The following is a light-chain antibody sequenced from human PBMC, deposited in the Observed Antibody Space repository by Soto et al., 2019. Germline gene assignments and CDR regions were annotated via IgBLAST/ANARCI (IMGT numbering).Light chain of an antibody. J-gene: IGKJ1*01. V-gene: IGKV1-27*01. CDR3: QKYNSTTWT. CDR1: QGISNY. CDR2: VAS. Sequence: DIQMTQSPSSLSASVGDRVTITCRASQGISNYLAWYQQQPGKVPKLLIYVASTLQSGAPSRFIGSGSGTDFTLTMIRLQPEDVAPYYCQKYNSTTWTFAQGTKVEIK.